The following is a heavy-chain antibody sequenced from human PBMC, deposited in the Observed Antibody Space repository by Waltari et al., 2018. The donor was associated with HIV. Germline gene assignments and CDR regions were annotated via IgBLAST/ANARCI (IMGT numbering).Heavy chain of an antibody. J-gene: IGHJ4*02. CDR3: TSEEDYGSGSHFDY. D-gene: IGHD3-10*01. Sequence: EVQLVESGGDLLKPGGCLRLSCAASGFTFNSVWMSWVRQDPGKGREWVGRIKTKGDGGATDYAAAVKGRFTISRDYSKNTVYLQMNSLKIEDTAVYYCTSEEDYGSGSHFDYWGQGTLVTVSS. CDR1: GFTFNSVW. CDR2: IKTKGDGGAT. V-gene: IGHV3-15*01.